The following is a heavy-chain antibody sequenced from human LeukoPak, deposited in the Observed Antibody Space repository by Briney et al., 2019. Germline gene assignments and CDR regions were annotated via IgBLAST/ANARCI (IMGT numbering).Heavy chain of an antibody. Sequence: GGSLRLSCAASGFTFSSYGMHWVRQATGKGLEWVAVIWYDGSNKYYADSVKGRFTISRDNSKNTLYLQMNSLRAEDAAVYYCARRSLGYCSGGSCYVADYWGQGTLVTVSS. CDR2: IWYDGSNK. V-gene: IGHV3-33*01. D-gene: IGHD2-15*01. J-gene: IGHJ4*02. CDR1: GFTFSSYG. CDR3: ARRSLGYCSGGSCYVADY.